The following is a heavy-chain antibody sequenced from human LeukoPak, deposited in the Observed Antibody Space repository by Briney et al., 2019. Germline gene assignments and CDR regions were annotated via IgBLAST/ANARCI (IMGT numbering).Heavy chain of an antibody. V-gene: IGHV4-34*01. CDR2: INHSGSI. J-gene: IGHJ5*02. D-gene: IGHD3-22*01. CDR1: GGSFNGYY. Sequence: SETLSLTCAVYGGSFNGYYWSRIRQPPGKGLEWIGEINHSGSINYSPSLKSRVTLSVDTSKNQFSLKLSSVTAADTAVYYCARDQSYYDSSGYGNWFDPWGQGTLVTVSS. CDR3: ARDQSYYDSSGYGNWFDP.